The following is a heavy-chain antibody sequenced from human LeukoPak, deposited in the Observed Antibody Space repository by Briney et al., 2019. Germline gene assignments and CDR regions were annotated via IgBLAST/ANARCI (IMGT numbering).Heavy chain of an antibody. CDR3: ARVPLMEDYYDSSGYYGVYFDY. J-gene: IGHJ4*02. CDR2: IYYSGST. V-gene: IGHV4-30-4*01. D-gene: IGHD3-22*01. Sequence: SETLSLTCTVSGGSISSGDYYWSWIRQPPGKGLEWIGYIYYSGSTYYNPSLKSRVTISVDTSKTQFSLKLSSVTAADTAVYYCARVPLMEDYYDSSGYYGVYFDYWGQGTLVTVSS. CDR1: GGSISSGDYY.